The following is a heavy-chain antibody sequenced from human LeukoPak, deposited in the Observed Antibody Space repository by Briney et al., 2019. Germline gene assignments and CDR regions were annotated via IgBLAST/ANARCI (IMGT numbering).Heavy chain of an antibody. D-gene: IGHD5-24*01. V-gene: IGHV4-59*08. CDR3: ARTSWLQSSYYFDY. J-gene: IGHJ4*02. CDR1: GGSISSYY. Sequence: PSETLSLTCTVSGGSISSYYWSWIRQPPGEGLEWIGYIYYSGSINYNPSLKSRVTISVDTSKNQFSLKLSSVTAADTAVHYCARTSWLQSSYYFDYWGQGTLVTVSS. CDR2: IYYSGSI.